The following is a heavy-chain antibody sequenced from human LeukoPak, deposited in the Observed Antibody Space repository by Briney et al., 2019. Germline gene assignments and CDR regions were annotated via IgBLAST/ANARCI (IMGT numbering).Heavy chain of an antibody. CDR3: ARGEWELLLDY. Sequence: SETLSLTCTVSGGSISSYYWSWIRQPPGKGLEWIGEINHSGSTNYNPSLKSRVTISVDTSKNQFSLKLSSVTAADTAVYYCARGEWELLLDYWGQGTLVTVSS. V-gene: IGHV4-34*01. J-gene: IGHJ4*02. CDR1: GGSISSYY. D-gene: IGHD1-26*01. CDR2: INHSGST.